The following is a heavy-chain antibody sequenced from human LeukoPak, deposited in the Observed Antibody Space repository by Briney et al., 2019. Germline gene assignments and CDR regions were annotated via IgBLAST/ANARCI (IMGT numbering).Heavy chain of an antibody. Sequence: PGRSLRLSCAASGFVFNNYGMHWLRQAPGEGLEWVAVISYDGSNKNYADSVKGRFTISRDNSKNTLQLQTNRLRAEDTAVYYCAREWEVLRGYFDYWGQGTLVTVSS. CDR1: GFVFNNYG. J-gene: IGHJ4*02. V-gene: IGHV3-30*03. D-gene: IGHD1-26*01. CDR2: ISYDGSNK. CDR3: AREWEVLRGYFDY.